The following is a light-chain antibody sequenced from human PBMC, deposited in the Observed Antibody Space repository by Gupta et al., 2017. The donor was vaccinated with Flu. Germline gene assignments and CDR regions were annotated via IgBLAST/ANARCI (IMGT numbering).Light chain of an antibody. CDR1: KLGDKF. Sequence: SELTQPPSVSVSPGQTATIACSGNKLGDKFASWYQHIPGQSPVLVIYQDSKRPSGIPDRFSGSNSGNTATLTISGTQTTDEADYYCQAWDSGAWVFGGGTKLTVL. CDR2: QDS. J-gene: IGLJ3*02. V-gene: IGLV3-1*01. CDR3: QAWDSGAWV.